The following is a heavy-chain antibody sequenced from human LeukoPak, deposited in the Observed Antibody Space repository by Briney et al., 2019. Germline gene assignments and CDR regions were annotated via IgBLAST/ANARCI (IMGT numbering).Heavy chain of an antibody. V-gene: IGHV3-11*01. J-gene: IGHJ5*02. CDR1: GFTFSDYY. D-gene: IGHD3-10*01. CDR2: ISSGGSTI. Sequence: GGSLRLSCAASGFTFSDYYMSWIRQAPGKGLEWVSYISSGGSTIYYADSVKGRFTISRDNAKNSLYLQMNSLRAEDTAVYYCARVTPYYYGSGPEGWFDPWGQGTLVTVSS. CDR3: ARVTPYYYGSGPEGWFDP.